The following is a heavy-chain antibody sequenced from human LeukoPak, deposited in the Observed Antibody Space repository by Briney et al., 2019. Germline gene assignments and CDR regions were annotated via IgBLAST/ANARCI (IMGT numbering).Heavy chain of an antibody. CDR2: IYTSGST. V-gene: IGHV3-53*01. Sequence: PGGSLRLSCAASGFSVSSDYISWVRQVPGKGPEWVSLIYTSGSTYYADSVKGRFTISRDLSKNTLYLQMNSLRAEDTAVYYCARVTTSGSYKFDYWGQGTLVTVSS. CDR3: ARVTTSGSYKFDY. CDR1: GFSVSSDY. J-gene: IGHJ4*02. D-gene: IGHD3-10*01.